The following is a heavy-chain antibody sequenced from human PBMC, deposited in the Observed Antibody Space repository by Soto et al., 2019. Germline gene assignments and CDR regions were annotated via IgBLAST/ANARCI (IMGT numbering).Heavy chain of an antibody. CDR2: ISGSGGGT. J-gene: IGHJ4*02. Sequence: EVQLLESGGGLVQPGGSLRLSCEASGFTLSSYAMSWVRQAPGKGLEWVSAISGSGGGTYYADSVKGRFTISGDNSKNTLYLQMNSLRAEDTAVYYCAKDPRSSGYWGQGTLVTVSS. V-gene: IGHV3-23*01. D-gene: IGHD6-19*01. CDR1: GFTLSSYA. CDR3: AKDPRSSGY.